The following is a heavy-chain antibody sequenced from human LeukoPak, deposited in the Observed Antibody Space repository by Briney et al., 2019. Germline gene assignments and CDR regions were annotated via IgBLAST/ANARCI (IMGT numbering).Heavy chain of an antibody. Sequence: ASVKISFKTSGYTFTYYGVTWVRQAPGQGLEWMGWISAYTGNTNYAQKLQGRVTMTTDTSTSTAYMELRSLRSDDTAVYYCERTGYYFERPANYGYATWGEGALVTVSS. CDR1: GYTFTYYG. D-gene: IGHD3-9*01. J-gene: IGHJ4*02. CDR2: ISAYTGNT. CDR3: ERTGYYFERPANYGYAT. V-gene: IGHV1-18*01.